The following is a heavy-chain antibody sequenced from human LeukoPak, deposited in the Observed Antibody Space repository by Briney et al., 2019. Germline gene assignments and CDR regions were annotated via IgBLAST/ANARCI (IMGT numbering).Heavy chain of an antibody. CDR3: ARGEQQLAYYYYYMDV. J-gene: IGHJ6*03. D-gene: IGHD6-13*01. Sequence: SQTLSLTCTVSGGSISSGSYYWSWLRQPAGRGLEWLGRIYTSGSTNYNPSLKSRVTISVDTSKNQFSLKLSSVIAADTAVYYCARGEQQLAYYYYYMDVWGKGTTVTVSS. CDR2: IYTSGST. V-gene: IGHV4-61*02. CDR1: GGSISSGSYY.